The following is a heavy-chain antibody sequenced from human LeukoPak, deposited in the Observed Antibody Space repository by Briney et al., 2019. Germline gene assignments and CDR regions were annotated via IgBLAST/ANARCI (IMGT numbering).Heavy chain of an antibody. Sequence: SQTLSLTCTVSGGSISSGSYYWSWIRQPAGKGLEWIGRIYTSGSTNYNPSLKSRVTISVDTSKNQFSLKLSSVTAADTAVYYCARETYDFWSGYLYYFDYWGQGTLVTVSS. CDR1: GGSISSGSYY. CDR3: ARETYDFWSGYLYYFDY. V-gene: IGHV4-61*02. CDR2: IYTSGST. J-gene: IGHJ4*02. D-gene: IGHD3-3*01.